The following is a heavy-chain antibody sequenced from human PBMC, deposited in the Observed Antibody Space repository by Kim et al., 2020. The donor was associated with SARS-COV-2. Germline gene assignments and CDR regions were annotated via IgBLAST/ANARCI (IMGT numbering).Heavy chain of an antibody. CDR2: IRSKAYGGTT. Sequence: GGSLRLSCTASGFTFGDYAMSWVRQAPGKGLEWVGFIRSKAYGGTTEYAASVKGRFTISRDDSKSIAYLQMNSLKTEDTAVYYCTRDKEGCSSTSCYIQNYYYYYMDVWGKGTTVTVSS. D-gene: IGHD2-2*02. CDR3: TRDKEGCSSTSCYIQNYYYYYMDV. J-gene: IGHJ6*03. CDR1: GFTFGDYA. V-gene: IGHV3-49*04.